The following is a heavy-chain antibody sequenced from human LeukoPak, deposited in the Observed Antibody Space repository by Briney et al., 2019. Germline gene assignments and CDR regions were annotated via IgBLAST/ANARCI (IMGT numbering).Heavy chain of an antibody. CDR3: ARFSPDENHGDYAFDY. CDR1: GYTFTSYG. CDR2: MNPNSGYS. J-gene: IGHJ4*02. V-gene: IGHV1-8*02. Sequence: ASVKVSCKASGYTFTSYGISWVRQAPGQGLEWIGWMNPNSGYSGYAQELQGRVTMTRDTSISTAYMELTSLTSEDTALYYCARFSPDENHGDYAFDYWGQGTLVTVSS. D-gene: IGHD4-17*01.